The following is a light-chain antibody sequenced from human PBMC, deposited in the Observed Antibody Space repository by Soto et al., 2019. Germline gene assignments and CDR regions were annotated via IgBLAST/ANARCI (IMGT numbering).Light chain of an antibody. J-gene: IGKJ1*01. Sequence: DIQMTQSPSTLSASVRDRVTITCRASQNINSWLAWYQQKPGKAPKLLIYKASSLESGVPPRFSGSGSGTEFTLTISSLQTDDFATYYCQQYYSYPWTFGQGTKVQIK. CDR3: QQYYSYPWT. CDR1: QNINSW. V-gene: IGKV1-5*03. CDR2: KAS.